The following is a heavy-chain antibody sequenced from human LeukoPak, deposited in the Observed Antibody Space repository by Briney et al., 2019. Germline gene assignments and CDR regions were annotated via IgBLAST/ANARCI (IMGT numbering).Heavy chain of an antibody. J-gene: IGHJ4*02. V-gene: IGHV3-74*01. CDR1: GFTFSSSW. CDR3: ARGVVGTLDY. D-gene: IGHD6-19*01. Sequence: GGSLRLSCAASGFTFSSSWMHWVRQVPGKGLVWVSRLNSDGSSINYADSVKGRFTISRDNAENTLYLQMNSLRVEDTAVYYCARGVVGTLDYWGQGTLVTVSS. CDR2: LNSDGSSI.